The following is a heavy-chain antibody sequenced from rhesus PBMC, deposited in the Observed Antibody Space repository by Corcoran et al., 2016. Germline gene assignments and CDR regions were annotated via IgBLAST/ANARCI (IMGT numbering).Heavy chain of an antibody. D-gene: IGHD6-31*01. J-gene: IGHJ6*01. CDR1: GGSISSNY. Sequence: QLQLQESCPGLVKPSETLSLTCAVSGGSISSNYWSWIRQPPGKGLEWIGRIPGSGGSTNYNPDLTKRVTISTAASKKQFSLKRSSVTAADTAVYYCAKDRAGQRPAGPVSYGLDSWGQGVVVTVSS. CDR3: AKDRAGQRPAGPVSYGLDS. CDR2: IPGSGGST. V-gene: IGHV4-173*01.